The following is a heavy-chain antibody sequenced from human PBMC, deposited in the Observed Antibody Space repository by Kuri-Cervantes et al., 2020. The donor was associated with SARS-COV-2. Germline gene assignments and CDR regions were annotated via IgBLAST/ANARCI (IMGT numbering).Heavy chain of an antibody. D-gene: IGHD3-3*01. CDR2: IYHSGST. CDR3: ARRRSGSWFDH. Sequence: SQTLSLTCAVSGYSISSGYYWGWIRQPPGKGLEWIGGIYHSGSTYYNPSLKSRVTMSVDTSKNQFSLNLSSVTAADTAVYYCARRRSGSWFDHWGQGTLVTVSS. V-gene: IGHV4-38-2*01. J-gene: IGHJ5*02. CDR1: GYSISSGYY.